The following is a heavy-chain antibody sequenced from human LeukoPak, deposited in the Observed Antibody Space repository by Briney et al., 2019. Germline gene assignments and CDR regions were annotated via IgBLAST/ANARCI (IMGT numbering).Heavy chain of an antibody. Sequence: SETLSLTCTVPGGSISSYYWSWIRQPAGKGLEWIGRIYTSGSTNYNPSLKSRVTMSVDTSKNQFSLKLSSVTAADTAVYYCARDLFVNYYDSSGGLDYWGQGTLVTVSS. V-gene: IGHV4-4*07. CDR2: IYTSGST. CDR3: ARDLFVNYYDSSGGLDY. D-gene: IGHD3-22*01. CDR1: GGSISSYY. J-gene: IGHJ4*02.